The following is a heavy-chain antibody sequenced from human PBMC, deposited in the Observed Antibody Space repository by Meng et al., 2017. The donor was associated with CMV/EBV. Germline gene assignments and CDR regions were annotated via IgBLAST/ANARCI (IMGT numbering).Heavy chain of an antibody. Sequence: SVKVSCKASGYTFTGYYMHWVRQAPGQGLEWMGWINPNSDGTNYAQKFQGRVTMTRDTSISTAYMELSRLRSDDTAVYYCARDRILYSSGYQGYFQHWGQGTLVTVSS. CDR2: INPNSDGT. V-gene: IGHV1-2*02. CDR3: ARDRILYSSGYQGYFQH. J-gene: IGHJ1*01. CDR1: GYTFTGYY. D-gene: IGHD3-22*01.